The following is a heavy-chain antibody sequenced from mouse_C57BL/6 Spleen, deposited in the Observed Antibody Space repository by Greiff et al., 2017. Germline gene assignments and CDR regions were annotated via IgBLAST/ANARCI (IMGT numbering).Heavy chain of an antibody. CDR2: ISYDGSN. CDR1: GYSITSGYY. J-gene: IGHJ4*01. D-gene: IGHD1-3*01. V-gene: IGHV3-6*01. CDR3: ARDSGYYAMDY. Sequence: EVHLVESGPGLVKPSQSLSLTCSVTGYSITSGYYWNWIRQFPGNKLEWMGYISYDGSNNYNPSLKNRISITRDTSKNQFFRKLNSVTTEDTATYYCARDSGYYAMDYWGQGASVTVSS.